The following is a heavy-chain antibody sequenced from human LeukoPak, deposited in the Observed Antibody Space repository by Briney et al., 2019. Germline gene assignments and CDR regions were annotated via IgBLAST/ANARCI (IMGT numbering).Heavy chain of an antibody. CDR1: GASISSDDYY. J-gene: IGHJ2*01. D-gene: IGHD3-10*01. CDR2: IYYSGST. CDR3: TRQRSYSWYFDL. Sequence: PSQTLSLTCTVSGASISSDDYYWSWIRQHPGKGLEWIGYIYYSGSTYYNPSLKSRLTISVDPYKNPFSLKLSSVTAADTAVYYCTRQRSYSWYFDLWGRGTLVTVSS. V-gene: IGHV4-31*03.